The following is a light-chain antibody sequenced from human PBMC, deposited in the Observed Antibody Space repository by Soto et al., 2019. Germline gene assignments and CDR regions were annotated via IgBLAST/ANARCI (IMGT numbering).Light chain of an antibody. CDR1: QSVSSSY. CDR3: QEYGSSRGT. CDR2: GAS. V-gene: IGKV3-20*01. J-gene: IGKJ3*01. Sequence: EIVLTQSPGTLSLSPGERATLSCRASQSVSSSYLAWYQQKPGQAPRLLIYGASSRATGIPARFSGSGSVTDFTLTISRLEPEDFAVYYCQEYGSSRGTFGPGTKVDIK.